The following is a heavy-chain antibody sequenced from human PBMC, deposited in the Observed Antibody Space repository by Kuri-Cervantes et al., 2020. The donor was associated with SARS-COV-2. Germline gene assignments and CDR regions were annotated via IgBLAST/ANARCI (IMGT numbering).Heavy chain of an antibody. Sequence: GGSLRLSCAVSAFIFRTYGIHWVRQAPGKGLEWVTFIRFDGSDKYYADSVKGRFTISRDNSKNTVYLQMNSLRSEDTAVYYCAREGYYDSSGNYAATGMDVCGKGTTVTVSS. J-gene: IGHJ6*03. D-gene: IGHD3-22*01. CDR1: AFIFRTYG. V-gene: IGHV3-30*02. CDR2: IRFDGSDK. CDR3: AREGYYDSSGNYAATGMDV.